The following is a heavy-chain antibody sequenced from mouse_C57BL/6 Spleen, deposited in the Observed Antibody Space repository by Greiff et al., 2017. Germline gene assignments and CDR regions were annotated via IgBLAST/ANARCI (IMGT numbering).Heavy chain of an antibody. CDR3: ARSLYDMDY. V-gene: IGHV1-42*01. CDR1: GYSFTGYY. CDR2: INPSTGGT. Sequence: EVKLQESGPELVKPGASVKISCKASGYSFTGYYMNWVKQSPEKSLEWIGEINPSTGGTTYNQKFKAKATLTVDKSSSTADMQLKSLTSEDSAVYYCARSLYDMDYWGQGTSVTVSS. J-gene: IGHJ4*01.